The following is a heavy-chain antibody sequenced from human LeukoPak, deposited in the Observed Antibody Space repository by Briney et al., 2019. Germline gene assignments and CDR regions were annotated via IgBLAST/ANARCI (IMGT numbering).Heavy chain of an antibody. V-gene: IGHV3-23*01. D-gene: IGHD6-13*01. J-gene: IGHJ3*02. CDR1: GSTFSSYA. Sequence: TGGSLRLSCAASGSTFSSYAMSWVRRAPGKGLEWDSTITGRTYYADSVKGRFTVSRDNSKNILYLQMSSLRADDTAVYYCAKAFRDYDSSSYSAFDIWGQGTMVTVSS. CDR3: AKAFRDYDSSSYSAFDI. CDR2: ITGRT.